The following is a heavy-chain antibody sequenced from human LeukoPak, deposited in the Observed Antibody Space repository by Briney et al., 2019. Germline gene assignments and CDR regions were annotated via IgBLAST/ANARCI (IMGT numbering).Heavy chain of an antibody. CDR2: IYDSGST. Sequence: PSETLSLTCTVSGGSIRSSYYYWGWIRQPPGKGLEWIGSIYDSGSTYYNPSLKSRVTISVDTSSNQFSLSLNSMTAADTAVYYCARVLRAASWRSYDYWGQGSLVTVSS. CDR1: GGSIRSSYYY. V-gene: IGHV4-39*07. J-gene: IGHJ4*02. CDR3: ARVLRAASWRSYDY. D-gene: IGHD5-18*01.